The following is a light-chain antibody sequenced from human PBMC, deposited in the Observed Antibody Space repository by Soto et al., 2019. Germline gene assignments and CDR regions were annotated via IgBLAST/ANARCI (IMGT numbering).Light chain of an antibody. V-gene: IGLV1-47*01. CDR2: RDN. CDR1: ISNIGAGYD. CDR3: AAWDDSLTSRL. Sequence: QSVLTQPPSVSGAPGQRVTISCTGSISNIGAGYDVHWYQQLPGTAPKLLIYRDNLRPSGVPDRFSGSKSGTSASLAISGLRSEDEADYYCAAWDDSLTSRLFGGGTKLTVL. J-gene: IGLJ3*02.